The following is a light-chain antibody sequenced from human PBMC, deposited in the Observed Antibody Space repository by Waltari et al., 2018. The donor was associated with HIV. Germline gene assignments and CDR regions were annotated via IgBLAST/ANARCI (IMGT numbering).Light chain of an antibody. CDR3: ATWDDTLDGPV. CDR1: SSNIARNY. J-gene: IGLJ3*02. CDR2: SNS. Sequence: QSVLTQSPSASGTPGQRVTISRSGGSSNIARNYLSWDQQVPGTSPQLFMFSNSLRPAGVPDRFSGSKSGTSASLAISGLQSEDEADYYCATWDDTLDGPVFGGGTRLTVL. V-gene: IGLV1-44*01.